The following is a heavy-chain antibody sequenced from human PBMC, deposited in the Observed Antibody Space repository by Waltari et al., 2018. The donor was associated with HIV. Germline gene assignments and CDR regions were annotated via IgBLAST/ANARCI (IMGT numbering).Heavy chain of an antibody. CDR1: GGTFSSYA. J-gene: IGHJ4*02. V-gene: IGHV1-69*12. Sequence: QVQLVQSGAEVKKPGSSVKVSCKASGGTFSSYAISWVRQAPGQGLEWMGGIIPIFGTANYAQKFQGRVTMTADESTSTAYMELSSLRSEDTAVYYCASPLRMVRGVIITVPFDYWGQGTLVTVSS. CDR3: ASPLRMVRGVIITVPFDY. CDR2: IIPIFGTA. D-gene: IGHD3-10*01.